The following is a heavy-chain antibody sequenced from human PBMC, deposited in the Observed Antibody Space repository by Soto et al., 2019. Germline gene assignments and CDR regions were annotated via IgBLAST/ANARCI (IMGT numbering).Heavy chain of an antibody. CDR3: ARGPHNRNWFDP. V-gene: IGHV4-59*01. Sequence: PSETLSLTCTVSGGSISSYYWSWIRQPPGKGLEWIGYIYYSGGTNYNPSLKSRVTISVDTSKNQFSLKLSSVTAADTAVYYCARGPHNRNWFDPWGQGTLVTVS. CDR2: IYYSGGT. J-gene: IGHJ5*02. CDR1: GGSISSYY. D-gene: IGHD1-1*01.